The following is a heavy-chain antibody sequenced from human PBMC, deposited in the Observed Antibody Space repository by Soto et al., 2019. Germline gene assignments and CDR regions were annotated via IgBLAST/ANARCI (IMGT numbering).Heavy chain of an antibody. CDR2: INHSGST. J-gene: IGHJ6*02. D-gene: IGHD4-4*01. V-gene: IGHV4-34*01. CDR3: ARGASCYSNFCYYYYGMDV. Sequence: SETLSLTCAVYGGSFSGYYWSWIRQPPGKGLEWIGEINHSGSTNYNPSLKSRVTISVDTSKNQFSLKLSSVTAADTAVYYCARGASCYSNFCYYYYGMDVWGQGTTVT. CDR1: GGSFSGYY.